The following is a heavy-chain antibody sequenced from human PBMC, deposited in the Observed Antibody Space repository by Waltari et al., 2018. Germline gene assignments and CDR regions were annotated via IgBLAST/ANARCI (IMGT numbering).Heavy chain of an antibody. CDR1: GLRFEDYA. CDR3: ASAALSYYTMDV. CDR2: VSWNSGEI. V-gene: IGHV3-9*01. J-gene: IGHJ6*02. D-gene: IGHD6-25*01. Sequence: EVRLEEIGGGLVKPGGSRRLSCAASGLRFEDYAMPWVRQGPGKGLEWVAGVSWNSGEIYYADAVKGRFIISRDNPKKFLHLEMNNLRLEDTAHYYCASAALSYYTMDVWGRGTTVSVSS.